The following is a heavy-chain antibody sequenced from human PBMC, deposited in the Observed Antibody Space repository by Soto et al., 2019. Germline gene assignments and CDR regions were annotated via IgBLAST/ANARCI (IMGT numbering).Heavy chain of an antibody. V-gene: IGHV1-2*02. CDR2: INPNSGGT. CDR1: GYTFTGYY. D-gene: IGHD6-13*01. J-gene: IGHJ5*02. Sequence: QVQLVQSGAEVKKPGASVKVSCKASGYTFTGYYMHWVRQAPGQGLEWMGWINPNSGGTNYAQKCQRMVTMTRDTSSSTAYRELSRLRSDDTAVYYCARDGDGGIYSSSWSVYNWFDPWGQGTLVTGSS. CDR3: ARDGDGGIYSSSWSVYNWFDP.